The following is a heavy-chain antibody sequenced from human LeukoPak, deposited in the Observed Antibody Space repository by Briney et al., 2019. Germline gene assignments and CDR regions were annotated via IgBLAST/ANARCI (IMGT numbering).Heavy chain of an antibody. CDR1: GGSISSYY. CDR2: IYYSGST. Sequence: SETLSLTCTVSGGSISSYYWGWIRQPPGKGLEWIGYIYYSGSTNYNPSLKSRVTISVDTSKNQFSLKLSSVTAADTAVYYCARDRITMVRGVIISHWFDPWGQGTLVTVSS. V-gene: IGHV4-59*01. CDR3: ARDRITMVRGVIISHWFDP. D-gene: IGHD3-10*01. J-gene: IGHJ5*02.